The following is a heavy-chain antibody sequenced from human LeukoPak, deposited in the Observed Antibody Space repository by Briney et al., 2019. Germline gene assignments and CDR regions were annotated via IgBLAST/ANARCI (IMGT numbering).Heavy chain of an antibody. CDR3: ARLSSGYYSSLDY. Sequence: PGGSLKISCKGSGYSFTSYWIGWVRQMPGKGLEWMGIIYPGDSDTRYSPSFQGQVTISADKSSATAYLHWSSLKASDTAMYYCARLSSGYYSSLDYWGQGTLVTVSS. CDR2: IYPGDSDT. D-gene: IGHD3-3*01. CDR1: GYSFTSYW. J-gene: IGHJ4*02. V-gene: IGHV5-51*01.